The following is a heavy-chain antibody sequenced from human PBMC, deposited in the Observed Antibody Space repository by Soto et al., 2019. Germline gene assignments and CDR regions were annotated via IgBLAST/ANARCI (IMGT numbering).Heavy chain of an antibody. Sequence: GGSLRLSCAASGFTFSSYAMSWVRQAPGKGLEWVSAISGSGGSTYYADSVKGRFTISRDNSKNTLYLQMNSLRAEDTAVYYCSKYLPSHQYSSGWSYYYYYGMDVWGQGTTVTVSS. D-gene: IGHD6-19*01. V-gene: IGHV3-23*01. CDR1: GFTFSSYA. J-gene: IGHJ6*02. CDR2: ISGSGGST. CDR3: SKYLPSHQYSSGWSYYYYYGMDV.